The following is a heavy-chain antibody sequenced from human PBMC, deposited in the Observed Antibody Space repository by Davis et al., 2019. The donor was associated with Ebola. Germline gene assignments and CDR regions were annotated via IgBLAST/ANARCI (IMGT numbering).Heavy chain of an antibody. CDR2: ISGSGGST. J-gene: IGHJ4*02. V-gene: IGHV3-23*01. CDR1: GFTFSSYA. Sequence: GESLKISCAASGFTFSSYAMSWVRQAPGKGLEWVSAISGSGGSTYYADSVKGRFTISRDNSKNTLYLQMNSLRAEDTAVYYCAKGWQYFDYWGQGTLVTVSS. CDR3: AKGWQYFDY.